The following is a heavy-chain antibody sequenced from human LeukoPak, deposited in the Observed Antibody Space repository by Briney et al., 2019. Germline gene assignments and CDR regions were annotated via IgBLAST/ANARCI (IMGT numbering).Heavy chain of an antibody. CDR3: ARDSTPYDFWSGYYVGGWFDP. J-gene: IGHJ5*02. Sequence: GGPLRLSCAASGFTFSSYAMHWVRQAPGKGLEWVAVISYDGSNKYYADSVKGRFTISRDNSKNTLYLQMNSLRAEDTAVYYCARDSTPYDFWSGYYVGGWFDPWGQGTLVTVSS. CDR2: ISYDGSNK. D-gene: IGHD3-3*01. CDR1: GFTFSSYA. V-gene: IGHV3-30-3*01.